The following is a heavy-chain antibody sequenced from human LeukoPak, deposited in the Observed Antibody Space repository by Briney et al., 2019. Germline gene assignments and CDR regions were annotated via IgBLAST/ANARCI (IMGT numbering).Heavy chain of an antibody. CDR2: IYWNDDE. V-gene: IGHV2-5*01. Sequence: SGPTLVNPTQTLTLTCTFSVFSLSTSGMGVGWIRHPPGKALEWLTLIYWNDDERYSPSLKSRLTVTKDTSKNQVVLTMINMDPVDTATYYCAHMTTVTTEAYTFDYWGQGTLVTVSS. CDR1: VFSLSTSGMG. J-gene: IGHJ4*02. CDR3: AHMTTVTTEAYTFDY. D-gene: IGHD4-17*01.